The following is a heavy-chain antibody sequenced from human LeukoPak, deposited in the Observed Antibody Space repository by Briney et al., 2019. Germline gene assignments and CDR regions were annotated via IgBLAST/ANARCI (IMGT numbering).Heavy chain of an antibody. J-gene: IGHJ4*02. CDR1: SDSIFTSDW. CDR2: IFHSGST. Sequence: SETLSLTCTVSSDSIFTSDWWSWVRQPPGKGLEWIGQIFHSGSTSYSPSLKSRVTISMDKSKNQISLRLTSVTAADTAVYYCARSPTKRVPEDYWGQGTLVTVSS. CDR3: ARSPTKRVPEDY. D-gene: IGHD2-2*01. V-gene: IGHV4-4*02.